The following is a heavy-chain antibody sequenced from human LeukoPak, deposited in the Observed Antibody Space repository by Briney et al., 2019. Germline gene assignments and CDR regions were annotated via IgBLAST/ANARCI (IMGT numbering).Heavy chain of an antibody. J-gene: IGHJ5*02. D-gene: IGHD3-10*01. V-gene: IGHV1-2*02. Sequence: PRASVTVSCKASGYTLTGYYMHWVRQAPGQGLEWMGWINPNSGGTNYAQKFQGRVTMTRDTSISTAYMELSRLRSDDTAVYYCARDRAITMVTWWFDPWGQGTLVTVSS. CDR2: INPNSGGT. CDR1: GYTLTGYY. CDR3: ARDRAITMVTWWFDP.